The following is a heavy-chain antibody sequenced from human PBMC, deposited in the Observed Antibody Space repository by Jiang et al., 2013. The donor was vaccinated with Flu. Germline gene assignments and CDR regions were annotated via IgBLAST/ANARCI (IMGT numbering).Heavy chain of an antibody. CDR1: GYTFTGNY. J-gene: IGHJ4*02. V-gene: IGHV1-2*04. D-gene: IGHD3-10*01. CDR2: INPNSGST. CDR3: AKDSGVSFDF. Sequence: LVESGAEVKQPGASVKVSCKASGYTFTGNYIYWVRQAPGQGLEWMGWINPNSGSTNYAQKFQGWVTMTRDTSMSTAYMELNRLKSDDTAVYYCAKDSGVSFDFWGQGTLVTVSS.